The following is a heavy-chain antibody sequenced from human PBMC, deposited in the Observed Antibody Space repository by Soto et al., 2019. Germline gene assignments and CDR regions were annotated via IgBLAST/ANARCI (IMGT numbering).Heavy chain of an antibody. CDR3: ASLCSSTSCYDWRSEFDY. CDR2: INHSGST. J-gene: IGHJ4*02. V-gene: IGHV4-34*01. Sequence: SETLSLTCAVYGGSFSGYYWSWIRLPPGKGLEWIGEINHSGSTNYNPSLKGRVTISVDTSKNQFSLKLSSVTAADTAVYYCASLCSSTSCYDWRSEFDYWGQGTLVTVSS. CDR1: GGSFSGYY. D-gene: IGHD2-2*01.